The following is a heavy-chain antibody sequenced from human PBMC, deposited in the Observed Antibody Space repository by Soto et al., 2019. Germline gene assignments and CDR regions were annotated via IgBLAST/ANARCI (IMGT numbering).Heavy chain of an antibody. CDR2: IYYSGST. CDR1: GGSISSYY. Sequence: QVQLQESGPGLVKPSETLSLTCTVSGGSISSYYWSWIRQPPGKGLEWIGYIYYSGSTNYNPSLKSRVTISVDTSKNQFSLKLSSVTAADTAVYYCARRGWGFRDWYFDLWGRGTLVTVSS. CDR3: ARRGWGFRDWYFDL. J-gene: IGHJ2*01. D-gene: IGHD7-27*01. V-gene: IGHV4-59*08.